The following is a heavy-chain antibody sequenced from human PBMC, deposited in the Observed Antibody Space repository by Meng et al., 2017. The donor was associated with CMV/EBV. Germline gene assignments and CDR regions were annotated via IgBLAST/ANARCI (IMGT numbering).Heavy chain of an antibody. CDR1: GFIFSHYG. V-gene: IGHV3-30*02. CDR3: AKESSTTTSEAGGTYDIFDY. Sequence: GESLKISCAASGFIFSHYGIHWVRQAPGKGLEWVAFIRYDANTKWYADSVKGRFTISRDNSRNILYLQMSSLRTDDTAVYYCAKESSTTTSEAGGTYDIFDYWGQGALVTVSS. CDR2: IRYDANTK. J-gene: IGHJ4*02. D-gene: IGHD3-9*01.